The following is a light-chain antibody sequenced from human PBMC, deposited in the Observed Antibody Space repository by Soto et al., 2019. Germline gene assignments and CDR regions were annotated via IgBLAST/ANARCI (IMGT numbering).Light chain of an antibody. Sequence: EIVLTQSPGTLSLSPGERATLSCRASQSVSSSYLAWYQQKPGQAPRLLIYGASSRATGIPDRFSGSVSGTDFTLTIRRLEPEDFAVYYCQQYGSSLYTFGQGTKLEIK. CDR3: QQYGSSLYT. CDR2: GAS. J-gene: IGKJ2*01. CDR1: QSVSSSY. V-gene: IGKV3-20*01.